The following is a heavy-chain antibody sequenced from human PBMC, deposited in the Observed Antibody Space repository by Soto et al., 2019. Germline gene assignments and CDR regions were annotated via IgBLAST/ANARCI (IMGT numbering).Heavy chain of an antibody. D-gene: IGHD6-13*01. CDR2: ISAYNGNT. V-gene: IGHV1-18*04. CDR3: ARDARRIAAAASGWFDT. CDR1: GYTFTGYY. Sequence: ASVKVSCKASGYTFTGYYMHWVRQAPGQGLEWMGWISAYNGNTNYAQKLQGRVTMTTDTSTSTAYMELTRLRSDDTAVYYCARDARRIAAAASGWFDTWGQATLVIVSS. J-gene: IGHJ5*02.